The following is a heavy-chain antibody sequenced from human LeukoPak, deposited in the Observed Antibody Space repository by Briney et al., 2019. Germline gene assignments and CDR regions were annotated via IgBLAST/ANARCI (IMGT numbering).Heavy chain of an antibody. Sequence: ASVKVSCKASGYTFTSYYMHWVRQAPGQGLEWMGIINPSGGSTSYAQKFQGRVTMIRDTSTSTVYMELSSLRSEDTAVYYCARDEIGLPSDYWGQGTLVTVSS. CDR1: GYTFTSYY. CDR2: INPSGGST. J-gene: IGHJ4*02. V-gene: IGHV1-46*01. D-gene: IGHD5-18*01. CDR3: ARDEIGLPSDY.